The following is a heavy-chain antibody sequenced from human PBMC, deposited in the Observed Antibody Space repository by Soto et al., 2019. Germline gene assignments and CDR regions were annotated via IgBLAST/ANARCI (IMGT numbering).Heavy chain of an antibody. CDR2: IYYTGST. D-gene: IGHD6-13*01. CDR1: GDSISSYY. CDR3: ARDGATSSSWENWFDS. V-gene: IGHV4-59*01. J-gene: IGHJ5*01. Sequence: QVQLQESGPGLVKPSETLSLSCTVSGDSISSYYWNWIRQPPGKGLEWIGYIYYTGSTNHNPSLKSRVSLSLDTSKNQFSLNLSSVTAADTAVYYCARDGATSSSWENWFDSWGQGILVTVSS.